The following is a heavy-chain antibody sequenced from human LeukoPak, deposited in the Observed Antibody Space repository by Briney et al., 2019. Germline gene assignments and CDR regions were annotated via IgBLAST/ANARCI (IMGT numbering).Heavy chain of an antibody. J-gene: IGHJ4*02. CDR1: GFTFSSYE. CDR2: ISSSGSTI. CDR3: AKGFVNYFDY. V-gene: IGHV3-48*03. Sequence: GGSLRLSCAASGFTFSSYEMNWVRQAPGKGLEWVSYISSSGSTIYYADSVKGRFTISRDNAKNSLYLQMNSLRAEDTALYYCAKGFVNYFDYWGQGTLVTVSS.